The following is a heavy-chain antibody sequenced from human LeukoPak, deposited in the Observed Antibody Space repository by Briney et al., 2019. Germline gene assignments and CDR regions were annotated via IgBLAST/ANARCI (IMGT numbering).Heavy chain of an antibody. Sequence: GGSLRLSCAASGFTFSSSAMSWVRQAPGKGLEWVSAISNNGGYTYYADSVQGRFTISRDNSKSTLCLQMNSLRAEDTAVYYYAKQLGYCSDGSCYFPYWGQGTLVTVSS. J-gene: IGHJ4*02. CDR3: AKQLGYCSDGSCYFPY. CDR2: ISNNGGYT. CDR1: GFTFSSSA. D-gene: IGHD2-15*01. V-gene: IGHV3-23*01.